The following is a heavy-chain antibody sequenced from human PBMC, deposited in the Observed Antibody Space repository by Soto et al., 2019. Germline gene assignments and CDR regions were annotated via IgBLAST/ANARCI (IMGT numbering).Heavy chain of an antibody. D-gene: IGHD3-22*01. CDR2: INPSGGST. CDR3: ARDWGYYDSSGYLPPHYYGMDV. V-gene: IGHV1-46*01. J-gene: IGHJ6*02. Sequence: ASVKVSCKASGYTFTSCYMHWVRQAPGQGLEWMGIINPSGGSTSYAQKFQGRVTMTRDTSTSTVYMELSSLRSEDTAVYYCARDWGYYDSSGYLPPHYYGMDVWGQGTTVTVSS. CDR1: GYTFTSCY.